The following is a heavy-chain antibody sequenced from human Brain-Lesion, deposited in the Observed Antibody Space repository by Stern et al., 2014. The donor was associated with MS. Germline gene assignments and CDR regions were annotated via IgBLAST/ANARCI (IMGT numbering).Heavy chain of an antibody. J-gene: IGHJ6*02. V-gene: IGHV3-7*01. D-gene: IGHD3-3*01. CDR3: ARVYNTIYGIVTQRGSGMDV. Sequence: VQLVASGVGLVQPGGSLTISCTAAGFTFGNYWMTWVRQAPGKGLSWLANIKEDGPEKNYVDSVKGRFTISRDNARNSLYLQMNSLRVEDTALYYCARVYNTIYGIVTQRGSGMDVWGQGTTVIVSS. CDR2: IKEDGPEK. CDR1: GFTFGNYW.